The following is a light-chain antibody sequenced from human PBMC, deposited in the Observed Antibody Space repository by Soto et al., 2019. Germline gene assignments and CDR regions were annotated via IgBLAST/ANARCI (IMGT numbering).Light chain of an antibody. CDR1: QSISNY. Sequence: IQTTRSRSSLSAHLVARVTITCRASQSISNYLHWYQQKSGKVPKLLIYAASSLQSGVPSRFSGSGSGTEFTLTISSLQPEDFATYYCQQNNNSPWTFGQGTKVDIK. CDR2: AAS. CDR3: QQNNNSPWT. V-gene: IGKV1-39*01. J-gene: IGKJ1*01.